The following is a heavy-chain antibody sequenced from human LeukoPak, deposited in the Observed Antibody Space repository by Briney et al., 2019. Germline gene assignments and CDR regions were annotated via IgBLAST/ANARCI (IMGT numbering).Heavy chain of an antibody. CDR3: ARATLYATTGTTTFDY. CDR1: GGTFSSYA. Sequence: SVKVSCKASGGTFSSYAISWVRQAPGQGLEWMGRIIPILGIANYAQKFQGRVTITADKSTSTAYMELSSLRSEDTAVYYCARATLYATTGTTTFDYWGQGTLVTVSS. CDR2: IIPILGIA. V-gene: IGHV1-69*04. J-gene: IGHJ4*02. D-gene: IGHD1-1*01.